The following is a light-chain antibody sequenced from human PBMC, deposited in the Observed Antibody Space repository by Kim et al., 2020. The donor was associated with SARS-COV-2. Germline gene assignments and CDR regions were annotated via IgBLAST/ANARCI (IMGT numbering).Light chain of an antibody. CDR3: QQYNTWYT. CDR1: QIISSS. Sequence: SVFPEERATLSCRASQIISSSLAWYQQGPDQAPRLLIYGASTRATGVPARFSGGGSGTDFTLTISSLQPEDFAVYYCQQYNTWYTFGQGTKLEI. J-gene: IGKJ2*01. CDR2: GAS. V-gene: IGKV3-15*01.